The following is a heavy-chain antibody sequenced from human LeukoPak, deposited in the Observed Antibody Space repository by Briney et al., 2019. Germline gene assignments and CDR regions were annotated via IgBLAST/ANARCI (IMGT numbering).Heavy chain of an antibody. J-gene: IGHJ4*02. D-gene: IGHD5-12*01. V-gene: IGHV3-23*01. CDR2: ISGSGGST. Sequence: PGGSLRLSCAASGFTFSNYAMSWVHQAPGKGLEWVSAISGSGGSTYYADSVKGRFTISRDNSKNTLYLQMNSLRAEDTAVYYCAKSAERWLRYFDYWGQGTLVTVSS. CDR1: GFTFSNYA. CDR3: AKSAERWLRYFDY.